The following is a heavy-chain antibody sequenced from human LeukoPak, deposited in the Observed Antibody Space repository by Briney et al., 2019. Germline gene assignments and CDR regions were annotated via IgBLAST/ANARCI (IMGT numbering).Heavy chain of an antibody. Sequence: ASVKVSCKASGYTFTSYAMHWVRQAPGQRLEWMGWINAGNGNTKYSQKFQGRVTITRDTSAGTAYMELSSLRSEDTAVYYCARYPRVVAANYGMDVWGQGTTVTVSS. V-gene: IGHV1-3*01. CDR3: ARYPRVVAANYGMDV. CDR2: INAGNGNT. CDR1: GYTFTSYA. J-gene: IGHJ6*02. D-gene: IGHD2-15*01.